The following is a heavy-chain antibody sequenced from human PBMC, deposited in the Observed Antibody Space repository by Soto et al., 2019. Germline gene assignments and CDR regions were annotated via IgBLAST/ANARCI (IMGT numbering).Heavy chain of an antibody. Sequence: QVLLVQSGAEEKKPGASVKVSCKASGYTFTSFAMHWGRQAPGQRLEWMGWINAGNGNTKYSQKFQGRVTITRDTSANTAYVEMMSLRFEGTAVYYCAGGAEYYGSGVYYPGMGGLDPGVQGTLVTFSA. CDR1: GYTFTSFA. CDR3: AGGAEYYGSGVYYPGMGGLDP. J-gene: IGHJ5*02. D-gene: IGHD3-22*01. CDR2: INAGNGNT. V-gene: IGHV1-3*05.